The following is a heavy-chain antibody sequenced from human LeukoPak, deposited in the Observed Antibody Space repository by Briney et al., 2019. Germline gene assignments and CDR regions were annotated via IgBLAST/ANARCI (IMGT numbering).Heavy chain of an antibody. CDR1: GFTFSKYS. D-gene: IGHD1-26*01. Sequence: PGGSLRLSCAPSGFTFSKYSMNWVRQAPGKGLEWVSSISTSSTYIYYADSMKGRFTVSRDNAKKSLYLQMSSLRAEDTAVYYCARAKTSGRYLYDCWGQGTLVTVSS. V-gene: IGHV3-21*01. CDR3: ARAKTSGRYLYDC. CDR2: ISTSSTYI. J-gene: IGHJ4*02.